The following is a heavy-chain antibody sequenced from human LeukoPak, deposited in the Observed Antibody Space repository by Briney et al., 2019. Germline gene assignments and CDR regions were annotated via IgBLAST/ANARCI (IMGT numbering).Heavy chain of an antibody. CDR3: AGGSGAFHI. CDR1: GVTFSSYW. D-gene: IGHD2-15*01. Sequence: GGSLRLSCAASGVTFSSYWMHWVRQAPGKGLVWVSRINSDGSSTTYADPVKGRFTISRDNAKNTLYLQMNSLRAEDTAFYYCAGGSGAFHIWGQGTMVTVSS. J-gene: IGHJ3*02. V-gene: IGHV3-74*01. CDR2: INSDGSST.